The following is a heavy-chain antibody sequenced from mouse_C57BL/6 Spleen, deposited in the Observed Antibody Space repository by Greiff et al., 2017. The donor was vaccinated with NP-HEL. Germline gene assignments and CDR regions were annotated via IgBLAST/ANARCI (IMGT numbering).Heavy chain of an antibody. D-gene: IGHD3-2*02. CDR2: IYPGSGST. Sequence: QVHVKQPGAELVKPGASVKMSCKASGYTFTSYWITWVKQRPGQGLEWIGDIYPGSGSTNYNEKFKSKATLTVDTSSSTAYMQLSSLTSEDSAVYYCARWGQLRALFAYWGQGTLVTVSA. CDR3: ARWGQLRALFAY. V-gene: IGHV1-55*01. J-gene: IGHJ3*01. CDR1: GYTFTSYW.